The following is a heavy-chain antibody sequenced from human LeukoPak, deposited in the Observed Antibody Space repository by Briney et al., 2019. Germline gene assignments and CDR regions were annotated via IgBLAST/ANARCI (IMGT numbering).Heavy chain of an antibody. D-gene: IGHD3-22*01. CDR1: GYTFTSYD. V-gene: IGHV1-8*03. CDR3: ARGGYYDSSGYRNYYYYYMDV. CDR2: MNPNSGNT. J-gene: IGHJ6*03. Sequence: ASVKVSCKASGYTFTSYDINWVRQATGQGREWMGWMNPNSGNTGYAQKFQGRVTITRNTSISTAYMELSSLRSEDTAVYYCARGGYYDSSGYRNYYYYYMDVWGKGTTVTVSS.